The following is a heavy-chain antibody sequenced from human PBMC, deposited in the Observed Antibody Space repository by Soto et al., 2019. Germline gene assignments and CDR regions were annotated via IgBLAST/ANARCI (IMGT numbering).Heavy chain of an antibody. J-gene: IGHJ1*01. CDR1: GGTFSSYA. Sequence: SVKVSCKASGGTFSSYAISWVRQAPGQGLEWMGGIIRIFGTANYAQKFQGRVTITADESTSTAYMELSSLTSEDTAVYYCARFPRPDSQGIAVAHGAEYFQHWGQGTLVTAPQ. CDR3: ARFPRPDSQGIAVAHGAEYFQH. CDR2: IIRIFGTA. D-gene: IGHD6-19*01. V-gene: IGHV1-69*13.